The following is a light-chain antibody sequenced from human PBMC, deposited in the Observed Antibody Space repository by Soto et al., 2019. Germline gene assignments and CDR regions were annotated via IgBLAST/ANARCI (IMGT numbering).Light chain of an antibody. CDR1: SSNIGAGYD. CDR2: GNN. J-gene: IGLJ1*01. Sequence: QSVLTQPPSVSGAPGQRVTISCTGSSSNIGAGYDVHWYQQLPGTAPKLLIYGNNNRPSGVPDRFSGSKSGTSASLVITGLQAEDEADYYCQSYDSRLSGSGVFGTGTKLTVL. CDR3: QSYDSRLSGSGV. V-gene: IGLV1-40*01.